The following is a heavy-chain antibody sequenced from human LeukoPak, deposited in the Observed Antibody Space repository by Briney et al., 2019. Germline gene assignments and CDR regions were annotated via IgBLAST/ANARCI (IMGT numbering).Heavy chain of an antibody. CDR3: ARDLANLGKYFDY. V-gene: IGHV3-21*01. Sequence: GGSLRLSCAASGFTFSSYNMNWVRQAPGKGLEWVSSISSSSSYIYYADSVKGRFTISRDNAKNSLYLQMNSLRAEDTAVYYCARDLANLGKYFDYWGQGTLVIVSS. CDR1: GFTFSSYN. J-gene: IGHJ4*02. D-gene: IGHD7-27*01. CDR2: ISSSSSYI.